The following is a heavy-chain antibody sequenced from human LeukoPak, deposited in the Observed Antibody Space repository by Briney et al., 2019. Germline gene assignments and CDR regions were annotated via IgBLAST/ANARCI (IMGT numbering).Heavy chain of an antibody. Sequence: PSETLSLTCTVSGGPMSRYYWSWIRQPPGKGLEWIGYIYYSGSTKYNPSLKSRVTISVDTSKNQFSLKLSSVTAADTAVYYCARGARAGYNLDPFDYWGQGTLVTVSS. CDR3: ARGARAGYNLDPFDY. V-gene: IGHV4-59*08. D-gene: IGHD5-24*01. CDR1: GGPMSRYY. J-gene: IGHJ4*02. CDR2: IYYSGST.